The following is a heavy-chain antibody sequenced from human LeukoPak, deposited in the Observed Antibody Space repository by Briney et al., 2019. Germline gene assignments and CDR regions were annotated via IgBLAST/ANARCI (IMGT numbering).Heavy chain of an antibody. V-gene: IGHV3-15*01. J-gene: IGHJ4*02. CDR3: ASDGGIDIVVVPAAYYYFDY. D-gene: IGHD2-2*01. Sequence: PGGSLRLSCAASGFTFSSYAMSWVRQAPGKGLEWVGRIKSKTDGGTTDYAAPVKGRFTISRDDSKNTLYLQMNSLRAEDTAVYYCASDGGIDIVVVPAAYYYFDYWGQGTLVTVSS. CDR1: GFTFSSYA. CDR2: IKSKTDGGTT.